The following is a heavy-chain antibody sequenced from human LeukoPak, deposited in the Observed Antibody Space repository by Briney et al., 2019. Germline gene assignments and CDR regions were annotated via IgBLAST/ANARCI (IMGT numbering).Heavy chain of an antibody. Sequence: GGSLRLSCAASGFTFSIYSINWVRQAPGKGLEWVSFITGNSNYIYYADSVKGRFTISRDNAKNSLYLQMNSLRAEDTAVYYCARDLAVAGTGAFDIWGQGTMVTVSS. D-gene: IGHD6-19*01. V-gene: IGHV3-21*01. CDR1: GFTFSIYS. CDR2: ITGNSNYI. J-gene: IGHJ3*02. CDR3: ARDLAVAGTGAFDI.